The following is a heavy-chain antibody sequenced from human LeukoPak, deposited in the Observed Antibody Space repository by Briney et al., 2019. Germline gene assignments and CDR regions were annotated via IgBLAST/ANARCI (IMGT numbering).Heavy chain of an antibody. J-gene: IGHJ6*02. Sequence: GGSLRLSCAASGFTFSNAWMNWVRQAPGKGLEWVGRIKSKTDGGTTDCAAPVKGRFTISRDDSKNTLYLQMNSLKAEDTAVYYCTTLKMDYYYGMDVWGQGTTVTVSS. CDR1: GFTFSNAW. D-gene: IGHD5-24*01. V-gene: IGHV3-15*07. CDR2: IKSKTDGGTT. CDR3: TTLKMDYYYGMDV.